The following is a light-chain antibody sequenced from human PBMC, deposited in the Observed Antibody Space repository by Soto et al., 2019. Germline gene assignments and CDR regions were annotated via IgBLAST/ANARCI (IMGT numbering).Light chain of an antibody. CDR3: QQFGTSTGT. CDR1: QSVRSSS. Sequence: EIVLTQSPGTLSLSPGERATLSCRASQSVRSSSLAWYQQKPGPAPRLLIYGASSRSTGIPDRFGGSGSGTDFTLTISGLEPEDFAVYYCQQFGTSTGTFGQGTKLEI. CDR2: GAS. V-gene: IGKV3-20*01. J-gene: IGKJ2*02.